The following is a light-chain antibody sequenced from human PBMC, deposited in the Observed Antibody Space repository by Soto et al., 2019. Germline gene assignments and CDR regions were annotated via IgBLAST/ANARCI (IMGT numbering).Light chain of an antibody. CDR3: QQYNNYWT. Sequence: DIQMTQSPSTLSASVGDRVTITCRASQSISSWLAWYQQKPGKAPKLLIYDASSLESGVPSRFSGSGSATEFTLTISSLQPDDFATYYCQQYNNYWTFGRGTRVEIK. J-gene: IGKJ1*01. V-gene: IGKV1-5*01. CDR1: QSISSW. CDR2: DAS.